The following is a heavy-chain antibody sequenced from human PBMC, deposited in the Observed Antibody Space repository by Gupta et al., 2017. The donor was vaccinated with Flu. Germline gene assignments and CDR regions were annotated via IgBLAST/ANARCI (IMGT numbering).Heavy chain of an antibody. CDR2: ISGSGGST. CDR1: GFTFSSYA. D-gene: IGHD3-10*01. J-gene: IGHJ5*02. V-gene: IGHV3-23*01. CDR3: AKEMVRGVMGWGWFDP. Sequence: EVQLLESGGGLVQPGGSLRLSCAASGFTFSSYAMSWVRQAPGKGLEWVSAISGSGGSTYYADSVKGRFTISRDNSKNTLYLQMNSLRAEDTAVYYCAKEMVRGVMGWGWFDPWGQGTLVTVSS.